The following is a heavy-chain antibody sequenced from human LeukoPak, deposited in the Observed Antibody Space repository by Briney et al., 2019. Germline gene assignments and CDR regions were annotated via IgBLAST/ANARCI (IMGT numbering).Heavy chain of an antibody. CDR2: ISAYNGNT. J-gene: IGHJ3*02. CDR3: ASLYYYDSSGPLAFDI. V-gene: IGHV1-18*04. Sequence: GESLKISCKGFGYSFTNYWIGWVRQAPGQGLEWMGWISAYNGNTNYAQKLQGRVTMTTDTSTSTAYMELRSLRSDDTAVYYCASLYYYDSSGPLAFDIWGQGTMVTVSS. CDR1: GYSFTNYW. D-gene: IGHD3-22*01.